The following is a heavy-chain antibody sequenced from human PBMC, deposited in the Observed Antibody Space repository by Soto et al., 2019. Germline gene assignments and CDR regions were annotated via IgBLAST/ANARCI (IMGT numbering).Heavy chain of an antibody. CDR1: GYSFTSYS. Sequence: PGGSLKLSCTASGYSFTSYSIGWVRQMPGKGLEWMGIIYPGDSDTRYSPSFQGQVTISADKSISTAYLQWSSLKASDTAMYYCARLQAAAGDNDLTFDYWGQGTLVTVSS. CDR2: IYPGDSDT. V-gene: IGHV5-51*01. D-gene: IGHD6-13*01. J-gene: IGHJ4*02. CDR3: ARLQAAAGDNDLTFDY.